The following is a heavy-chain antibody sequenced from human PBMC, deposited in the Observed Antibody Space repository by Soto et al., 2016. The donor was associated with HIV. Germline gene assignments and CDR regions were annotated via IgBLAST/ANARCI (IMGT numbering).Heavy chain of an antibody. D-gene: IGHD3-10*01. V-gene: IGHV1-46*01. J-gene: IGHJ6*04. CDR3: ASSYYYYGSGARMDV. CDR1: GYIFTSYY. CDR2: IDPSGVSR. Sequence: QVQLVQSGAEVKKPGASVKVSCMASGYIFTSYYMHWVRQAPGQGLEWMGLIDPSGVSRSYAQKFQGRVTMTRDTSTSTFYMDLSSLRSEDTAVYYCASSYYYYGSGARMDVWGKGDHGHRLP.